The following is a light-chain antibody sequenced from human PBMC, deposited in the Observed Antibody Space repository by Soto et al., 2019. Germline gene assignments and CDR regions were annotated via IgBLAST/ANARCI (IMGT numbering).Light chain of an antibody. CDR3: QRYNSYSNT. Sequence: DIQMTQSPSTLSASVGDRVTITCRASQSISSWLAWYQQKPGKAPKLLIYKASSLDSGVPSRFSGSGSGTEFTLTISSLQPDDFATYYCQRYNSYSNTFGQGTKLEIK. V-gene: IGKV1-5*03. CDR2: KAS. J-gene: IGKJ2*01. CDR1: QSISSW.